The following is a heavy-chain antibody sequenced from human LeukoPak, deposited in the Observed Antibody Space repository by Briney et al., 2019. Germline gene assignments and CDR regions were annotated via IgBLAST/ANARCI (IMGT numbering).Heavy chain of an antibody. J-gene: IGHJ4*02. CDR1: GYTFTSYD. V-gene: IGHV1-8*01. CDR2: MNPNSGNT. Sequence: ASVKVSCKASGYTFTSYDINWVRQATGQGLEWMGWMNPNSGNTGYAQKVQGRVTMTTDTSTSTAYMELRSLRSDDTAVYYCARDWSIVAAGTGFDYWGQGTLVTVSS. CDR3: ARDWSIVAAGTGFDY. D-gene: IGHD6-13*01.